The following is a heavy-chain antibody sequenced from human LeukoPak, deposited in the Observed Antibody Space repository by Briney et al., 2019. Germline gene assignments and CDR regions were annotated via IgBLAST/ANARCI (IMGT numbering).Heavy chain of an antibody. V-gene: IGHV1-18*01. D-gene: IGHD3-22*01. CDR3: ARDVYYYDSNGPYYSYYYAMDV. CDR1: GYTFTYYG. Sequence: ASVKVSCKASGYTFTYYGISWVRQAPGQGLEWMGWISAFNGNTKYAQKLQGGVTMTTDTSTSTAYMELRSLRSDDTAVYYCARDVYYYDSNGPYYSYYYAMDVWGQGTTVTVSS. J-gene: IGHJ6*02. CDR2: ISAFNGNT.